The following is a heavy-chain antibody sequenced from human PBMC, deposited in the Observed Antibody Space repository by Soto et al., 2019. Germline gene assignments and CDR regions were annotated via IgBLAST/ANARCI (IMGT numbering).Heavy chain of an antibody. Sequence: QVQLQESGPGLVKSSGTLSLACTVSGDSIRTSNWWSWVRQTPGKGLEWIGEIYSSGTTNFNPSLKSPVGISVDESRNQFSLNLTSVTAADTAVYFCARAPGVVVGTSILSSWFDPWGQGTLVIVSS. V-gene: IGHV4-4*02. CDR2: IYSSGTT. CDR3: ARAPGVVVGTSILSSWFDP. J-gene: IGHJ5*02. D-gene: IGHD2-21*02. CDR1: GDSIRTSNW.